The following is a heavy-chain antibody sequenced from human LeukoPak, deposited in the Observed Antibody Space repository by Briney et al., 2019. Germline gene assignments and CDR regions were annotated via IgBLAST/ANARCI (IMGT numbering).Heavy chain of an antibody. D-gene: IGHD2-2*01. CDR2: IYPGDSDI. J-gene: IGHJ6*03. CDR1: GYSFTSYW. V-gene: IGHV5-51*01. Sequence: GESLKISCKGSGYSFTSYWIAWVRQMPGKGLEWMGIIYPGDSDITYSPSFQGQVTISADKSISTAYLQWSSLKASDSAMYYCARHGDSSTGYYYMDVWGKGTTVTISS. CDR3: ARHGDSSTGYYYMDV.